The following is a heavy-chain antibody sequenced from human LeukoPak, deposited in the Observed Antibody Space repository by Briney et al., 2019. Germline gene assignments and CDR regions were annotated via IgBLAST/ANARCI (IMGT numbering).Heavy chain of an antibody. D-gene: IGHD3-10*01. Sequence: GRSLRLSCAASGFTFSSYGMHWVRQAPGKGLEWVAVLWYDGSNKYYADSVKGRFTISRDNSKNTLYLQMNSLRAEDTAVYYCAREHGSAYYFDYWGQGTLVTVSS. CDR2: LWYDGSNK. CDR3: AREHGSAYYFDY. CDR1: GFTFSSYG. V-gene: IGHV3-33*01. J-gene: IGHJ4*02.